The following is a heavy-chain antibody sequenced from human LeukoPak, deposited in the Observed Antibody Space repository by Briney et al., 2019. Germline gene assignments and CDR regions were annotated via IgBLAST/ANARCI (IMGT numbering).Heavy chain of an antibody. V-gene: IGHV1-18*01. Sequence: GASVKVSCKASGYTFTSYGISWVRQAPGQGLEWMGWISAYNGNTNYAQKLQGGVTMTTDTSTSTAYMELRSLRSDDTAVYYCARDALPGAYDSSGYSSPGAWFDPWGQGTLVTVSS. CDR2: ISAYNGNT. CDR3: ARDALPGAYDSSGYSSPGAWFDP. CDR1: GYTFTSYG. J-gene: IGHJ5*02. D-gene: IGHD3-22*01.